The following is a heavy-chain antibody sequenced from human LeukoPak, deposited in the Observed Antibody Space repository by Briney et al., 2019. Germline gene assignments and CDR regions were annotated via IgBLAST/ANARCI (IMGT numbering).Heavy chain of an antibody. CDR1: GGSISSGGYS. V-gene: IGHV4-30-2*01. J-gene: IGHJ4*02. Sequence: SETLSLTCAVSGGSISSGGYSWSWIRQPPGKGVEWIGYIYHSGSTYYNPSLKSRATISVDRSKNQFSLKLSSVTAADTAVYYCARESGYSGYDYFDYWGQGTLVTVSS. CDR3: ARESGYSGYDYFDY. CDR2: IYHSGST. D-gene: IGHD5-12*01.